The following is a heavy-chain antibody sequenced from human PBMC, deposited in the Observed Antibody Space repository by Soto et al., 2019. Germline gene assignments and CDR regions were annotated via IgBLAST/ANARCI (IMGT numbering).Heavy chain of an antibody. CDR3: ARDKKGTGCYFEL. CDR2: LYYSGST. V-gene: IGHV4-31*03. J-gene: IGHJ2*01. Sequence: QVQLQESGPGLVKPSQTLSLTCTVSAGSISSGGYYWSWIRQHPGKGLEWIGYLYYSGSTYYNPSLKSRVTISVTTSKNESSLKLSSVTAADTAVYYCARDKKGTGCYFELWGRGTLVTVSS. CDR1: AGSISSGGYY. D-gene: IGHD1-1*01.